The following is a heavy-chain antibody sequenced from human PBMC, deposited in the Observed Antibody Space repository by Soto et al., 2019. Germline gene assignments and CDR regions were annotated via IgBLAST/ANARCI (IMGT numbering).Heavy chain of an antibody. D-gene: IGHD3-16*01. J-gene: IGHJ4*02. CDR1: GLLCTNYS. CDR3: RKDTTLGGLDY. CDR2: RKQDGSAE. V-gene: IGHV3-7*03. Sequence: GGPLRLSCGASGLLCTNYSRSWGRQAPGKGLEWVANRKQDGSAEYYPDSVKGRFTISRDDAKHSLYLQIKSLPPEDTAFYYCRKDTTLGGLDYWGRPILVTDSS.